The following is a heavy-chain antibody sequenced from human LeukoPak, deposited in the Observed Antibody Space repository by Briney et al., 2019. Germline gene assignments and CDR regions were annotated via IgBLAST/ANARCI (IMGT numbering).Heavy chain of an antibody. J-gene: IGHJ4*02. Sequence: GGSLRLSCAASGFTFSNAWMSWVRQAPGNGLEWVGRIKSKTDGGTTDYAAPVKGRFTISRDDSKNTLYLQMNSLKAEDTAVYYCTTPERGYSYGPFDYWGQGTLVTVSS. D-gene: IGHD5-18*01. CDR3: TTPERGYSYGPFDY. V-gene: IGHV3-15*01. CDR1: GFTFSNAW. CDR2: IKSKTDGGTT.